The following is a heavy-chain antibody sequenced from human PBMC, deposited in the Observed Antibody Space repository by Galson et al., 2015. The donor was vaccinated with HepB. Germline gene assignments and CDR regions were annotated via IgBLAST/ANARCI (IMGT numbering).Heavy chain of an antibody. CDR1: GGTFSSYA. Sequence: SVKVSCKASGGTFSSYAISWVRQAPGQGLEWMGGIIPIFGTANYAQKFQGRVTITADKSTSTAYMELSSLRSEDTAVYYCARDHYDFWSGYTPSRWYGMDVWGQGTTVTVSS. J-gene: IGHJ6*02. CDR3: ARDHYDFWSGYTPSRWYGMDV. V-gene: IGHV1-69*06. D-gene: IGHD3-3*01. CDR2: IIPIFGTA.